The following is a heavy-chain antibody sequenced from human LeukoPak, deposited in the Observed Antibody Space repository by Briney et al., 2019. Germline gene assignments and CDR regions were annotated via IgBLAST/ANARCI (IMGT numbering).Heavy chain of an antibody. CDR2: ISYDGSNK. J-gene: IGHJ4*02. D-gene: IGHD2-2*01. V-gene: IGHV3-30*04. CDR3: AKDERDLGYCSSTSCSLFDY. CDR1: GFTFSSYA. Sequence: GRSLRLSCAASGFTFSSYAMHWVRQAPGKGLEWVAVISYDGSNKYYADSVKGRFTISRDNSKNTLYLQMNSLRAEDTAVYYCAKDERDLGYCSSTSCSLFDYWGQGTLVTVSS.